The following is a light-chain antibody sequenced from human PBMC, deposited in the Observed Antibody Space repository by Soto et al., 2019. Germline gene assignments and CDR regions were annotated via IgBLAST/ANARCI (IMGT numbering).Light chain of an antibody. J-gene: IGKJ1*01. CDR3: QQANSFSWT. Sequence: EIVLTQSPATLSLSPGERATLSCRASQSVGSYLAWYQQKPGQAPRLLIHGASNRAAGIPVRFSGSGSGTDFTLTISSLQPEDFATYYCQQANSFSWTFGQGTKVDIK. V-gene: IGKV3-11*01. CDR1: QSVGSY. CDR2: GAS.